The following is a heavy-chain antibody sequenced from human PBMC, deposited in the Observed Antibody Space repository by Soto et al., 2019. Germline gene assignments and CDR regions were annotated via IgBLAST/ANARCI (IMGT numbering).Heavy chain of an antibody. V-gene: IGHV4-34*01. CDR1: GGSFSGYY. CDR2: INHSGST. CDR3: ARCPILRFLEWLPRYYYYGMDV. Sequence: PSETLSLTCAVYGGSFSGYYWSWIRQPPGKGLEWIGEINHSGSTNYNPSLKGRVTISVDTSKNQFSLKLSSVTAADTAVYYCARCPILRFLEWLPRYYYYGMDVWGQGTTVTVSS. J-gene: IGHJ6*02. D-gene: IGHD3-3*01.